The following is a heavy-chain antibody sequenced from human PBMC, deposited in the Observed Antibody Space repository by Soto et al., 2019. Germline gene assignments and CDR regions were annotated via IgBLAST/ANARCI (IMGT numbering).Heavy chain of an antibody. CDR1: GYTFTSYA. Sequence: QVQLVQSGAEVKKPGASVKVSCKASGYTFTSYAMHWVRQAPGQRLEWMGWINAGNGNTKYSQKFQGRVTSTSDTSASTACMELSSQRSEDTAVYYCARGPRTAYWGQGTLVTVSS. J-gene: IGHJ4*02. CDR2: INAGNGNT. V-gene: IGHV1-3*01. CDR3: ARGPRTAY. D-gene: IGHD2-21*02.